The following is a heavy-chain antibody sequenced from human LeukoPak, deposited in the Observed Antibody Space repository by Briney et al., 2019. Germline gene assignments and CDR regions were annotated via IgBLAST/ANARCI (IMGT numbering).Heavy chain of an antibody. D-gene: IGHD1-26*01. CDR1: GFTFSSYA. J-gene: IGHJ4*02. Sequence: PGGSLRLSRAASGFTFSSYAMSWVRQAPGKGLEWVSAISGSGGSTYYADSVKGRFTISRDNSKNTLYLQMNSLRAEDTAVYYCAKDQGGSYSWYFDYWGQGTLVTVSS. V-gene: IGHV3-23*01. CDR2: ISGSGGST. CDR3: AKDQGGSYSWYFDY.